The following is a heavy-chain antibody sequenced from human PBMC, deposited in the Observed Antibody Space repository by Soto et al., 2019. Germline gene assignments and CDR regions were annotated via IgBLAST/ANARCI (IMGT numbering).Heavy chain of an antibody. CDR3: ERRTQLENYYYMDV. V-gene: IGHV4-59*08. CDR2: IHGDGST. D-gene: IGHD5-18*01. CDR1: GGSISSYY. J-gene: IGHJ6*03. Sequence: SETLSLTCTVSGGSISSYYWSWIRQPPGKELEWIGYIHGDGSTYHNPSLKSRVTFSVHTSKNQFSLKLSSVTAADTAVYFCERRTQLENYYYMDVWGKGTTVTVSS.